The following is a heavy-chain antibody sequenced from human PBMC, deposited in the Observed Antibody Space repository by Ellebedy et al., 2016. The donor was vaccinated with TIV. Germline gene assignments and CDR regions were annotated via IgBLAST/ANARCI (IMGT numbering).Heavy chain of an antibody. D-gene: IGHD3-10*01. J-gene: IGHJ6*02. Sequence: GESLKISCAASGFTFSTYSMNWVRQAPGKGLEWVSSIGTSTSYIYYADSVKGRFTISRDEARNSLYLQMNSLRAEDTAVYFCARVFPSDDGSGSLYYHYCMDVWGQGTTVTVSS. CDR2: IGTSTSYI. CDR1: GFTFSTYS. CDR3: ARVFPSDDGSGSLYYHYCMDV. V-gene: IGHV3-21*01.